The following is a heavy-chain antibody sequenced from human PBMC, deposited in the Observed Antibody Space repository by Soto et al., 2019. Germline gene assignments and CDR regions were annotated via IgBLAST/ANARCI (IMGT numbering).Heavy chain of an antibody. D-gene: IGHD2-15*01. CDR2: ISSSSSYI. Sequence: EVQLVESGGGLVKPGGSLRLSCAASGFTFSSYSMNWVRQAPGKGLEWVSSISSSSSYIYYADSVKGRFTISRDNAKNSLYLQMNSLRAEDTAVYYCARDLGGPPNGYCSGGSCYLLDYWGQGTPVTVSS. V-gene: IGHV3-21*01. J-gene: IGHJ4*02. CDR1: GFTFSSYS. CDR3: ARDLGGPPNGYCSGGSCYLLDY.